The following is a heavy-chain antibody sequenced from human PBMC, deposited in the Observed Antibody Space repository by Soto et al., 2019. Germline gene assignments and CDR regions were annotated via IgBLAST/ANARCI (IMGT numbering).Heavy chain of an antibody. CDR2: IIPLLGIT. J-gene: IGHJ1*01. D-gene: IGHD1-20*01. Sequence: QAQLMQSGASVKKPGSSVKVSCKASGGTFSGYAINWVRQAPGQGLEWMGGIIPLLGITDYGQKFQGRITIAADESTGTAYMDLRGLRAEDTAVYYCARDPRSITGTTSSEDFQHWGQGTLVSDSS. V-gene: IGHV1-69*01. CDR3: ARDPRSITGTTSSEDFQH. CDR1: GGTFSGYA.